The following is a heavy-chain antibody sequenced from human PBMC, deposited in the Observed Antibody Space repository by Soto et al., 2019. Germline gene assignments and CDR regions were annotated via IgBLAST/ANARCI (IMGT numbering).Heavy chain of an antibody. CDR1: GGTFSSYA. J-gene: IGHJ5*02. V-gene: IGHV1-69*13. CDR2: IIPIFGTA. CDR3: ARVNWNYVNWFDP. Sequence: GASVKVSCKASGGTFSSYAISWVRQAPGQGLEWMGGIIPIFGTANYAQKFQGRVTITADESTSTAYMELSSLRSEDTAVYYCARVNWNYVNWFDPWGQGTLVTVSS. D-gene: IGHD1-7*01.